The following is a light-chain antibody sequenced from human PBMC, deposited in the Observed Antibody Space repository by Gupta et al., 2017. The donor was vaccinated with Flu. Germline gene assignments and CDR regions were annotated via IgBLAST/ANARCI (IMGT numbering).Light chain of an antibody. V-gene: IGLV2-14*01. CDR1: SSAVGGYNY. Sequence: QSALTQPASVSGSHGPSITITCTGTSSAVGGYNYVSWYQQHPGKAPKLMIYDVSNRPSGVSNRFSGSKSGNTASLTISGLQAEDEADYYCSSYTSSSTLFYVFGTGTKVTVL. CDR3: SSYTSSSTLFYV. CDR2: DVS. J-gene: IGLJ1*01.